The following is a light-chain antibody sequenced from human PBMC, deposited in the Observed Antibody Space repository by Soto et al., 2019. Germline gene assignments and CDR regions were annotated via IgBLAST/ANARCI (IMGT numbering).Light chain of an antibody. V-gene: IGKV1-39*01. CDR3: QQSSSTPWT. CDR2: ATS. CDR1: QSIDTY. Sequence: DIQMTQSPSSLSASVGDRVTITCRASQSIDTYINWYQQKQGKAPKLLIYATSSLQIGVTSRFGGSGAGTDFTLTISSLQPEDFATYYCQQSSSTPWTFCQGTKVEIK. J-gene: IGKJ1*01.